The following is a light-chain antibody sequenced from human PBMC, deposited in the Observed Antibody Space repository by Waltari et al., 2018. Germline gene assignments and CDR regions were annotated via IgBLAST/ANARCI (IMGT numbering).Light chain of an antibody. J-gene: IGLJ1*01. V-gene: IGLV3-10*01. CDR2: EDT. Sequence: YELTQPPSLSVPPGQTARITCSGHDLPRKYAYWFQQKSGQAPRLVMYEDTKRPSGIPERFSGSSSGTVATLTITGAQVDDEADYYCYSSDSTGLRVFGGGTTVVVL. CDR1: DLPRKY. CDR3: YSSDSTGLRV.